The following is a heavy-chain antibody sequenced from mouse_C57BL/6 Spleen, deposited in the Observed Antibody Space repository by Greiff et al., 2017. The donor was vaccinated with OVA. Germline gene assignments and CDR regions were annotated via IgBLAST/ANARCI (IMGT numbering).Heavy chain of an antibody. CDR1: GYTFTDYY. J-gene: IGHJ2*01. Sequence: VQLKQSGPVLVKPGASVKMSCKASGYTFTDYYMNWVKQSHGKSLEWIGVINPYNGGTSYNQKFKGKATLTVDKSSSTAYMELNSLTSEDSAVYYCARGGNGDYWGQGTTLTVSS. V-gene: IGHV1-19*01. CDR3: ARGGNGDY. D-gene: IGHD2-1*01. CDR2: INPYNGGT.